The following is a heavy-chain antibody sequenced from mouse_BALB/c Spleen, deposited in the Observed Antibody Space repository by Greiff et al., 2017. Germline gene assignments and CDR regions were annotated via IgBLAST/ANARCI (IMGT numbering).Heavy chain of an antibody. V-gene: IGHV2-2*02. CDR1: GFSLTSYG. Sequence: VQRVESGPGLVQPSQSLSITCTVSGFSLTSYGVHWVRQSPGKGLEWLGVIWSGGSTDYNAAFISRLSISKDNSKSQVFFKLNSLQANDTAIYYCARNGGTMDYWGQGTSVTVSS. J-gene: IGHJ4*01. CDR3: ARNGGTMDY. CDR2: IWSGGST.